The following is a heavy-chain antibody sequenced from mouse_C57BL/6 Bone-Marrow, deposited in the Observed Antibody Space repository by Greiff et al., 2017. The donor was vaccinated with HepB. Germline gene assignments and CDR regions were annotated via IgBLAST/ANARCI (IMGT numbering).Heavy chain of an antibody. D-gene: IGHD1-1*01. CDR3: ARGDYYGSSLDY. J-gene: IGHJ2*01. V-gene: IGHV1-54*01. Sequence: QVQLQQSGAELVRPGTSVKVSCKASGYAFTNYLIEWVKRRPGQGLEWIGVINPGSGGTNYNEKFKGKATLTADKSSSTAYMQLSSLTSEDSAVYFCARGDYYGSSLDYWGQGTTLTVSS. CDR2: INPGSGGT. CDR1: GYAFTNYL.